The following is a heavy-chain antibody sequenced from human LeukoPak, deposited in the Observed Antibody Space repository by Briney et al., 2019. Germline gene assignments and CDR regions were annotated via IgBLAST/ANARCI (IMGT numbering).Heavy chain of an antibody. Sequence: SEAPSLTCTVSGASISSHYWSWIRQPPGKGLEWIGYRYNSGSTNYNPSLKSRVTISADTSKNQFSLKLSSVTAADTAVYYCARQQLVGGGYYFDYWGQGTLVTVSS. V-gene: IGHV4-59*08. CDR1: GASISSHY. J-gene: IGHJ4*02. D-gene: IGHD6-13*01. CDR3: ARQQLVGGGYYFDY. CDR2: RYNSGST.